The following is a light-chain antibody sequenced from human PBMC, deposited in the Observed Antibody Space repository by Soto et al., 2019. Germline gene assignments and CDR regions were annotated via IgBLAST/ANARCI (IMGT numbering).Light chain of an antibody. CDR2: DAS. V-gene: IGKV3-11*01. J-gene: IGKJ4*01. Sequence: EIVLTQSPATLSLSPGERATLSCRASQSVSSYLAWYQQKPGQAPRLLIYDASNRATGIPARFSGSGSGTDFTLTISSLEPGDFAVYYCQHRSNWPLTFGGGTQVEIK. CDR3: QHRSNWPLT. CDR1: QSVSSY.